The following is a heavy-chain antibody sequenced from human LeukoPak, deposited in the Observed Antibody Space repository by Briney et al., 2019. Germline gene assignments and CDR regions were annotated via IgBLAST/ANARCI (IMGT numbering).Heavy chain of an antibody. CDR2: INHSGST. CDR1: GVSFSGYY. J-gene: IGHJ6*02. Sequence: PSETLSLTCAVYGVSFSGYYWSWIRQPPGKGLEWIGEINHSGSTNYNPSLKSRVTISVDTSKNQFSLKLSSVTAADTAVYYCARGCVTMVRGGPGMDVWGQGTTVTVSS. D-gene: IGHD3-10*01. CDR3: ARGCVTMVRGGPGMDV. V-gene: IGHV4-34*01.